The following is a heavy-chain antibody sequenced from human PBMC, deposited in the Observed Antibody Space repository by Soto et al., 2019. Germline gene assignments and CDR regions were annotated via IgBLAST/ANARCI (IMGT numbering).Heavy chain of an antibody. V-gene: IGHV3-9*01. CDR1: GFTFDDYA. D-gene: IGHD6-13*01. CDR3: AKADGSSWYGTRDRPQRDKYYFDY. J-gene: IGHJ4*02. Sequence: GGSLRLSCAASGFTFDDYAMHWVRQAPGKGLEWVSGISWNSGSIGYADSVKGRFTISRDNAKNSLYLQMNSLRAEDTALYYCAKADGSSWYGTRDRPQRDKYYFDYWGQGTLVTVSS. CDR2: ISWNSGSI.